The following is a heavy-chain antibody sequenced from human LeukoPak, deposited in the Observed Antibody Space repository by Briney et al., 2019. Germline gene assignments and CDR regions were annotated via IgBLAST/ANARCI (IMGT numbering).Heavy chain of an antibody. J-gene: IGHJ4*02. CDR1: GFTFSSYG. V-gene: IGHV3-30*18. D-gene: IGHD2-15*01. Sequence: GGSLRLSCAASGFTFSSYGMHWVRQAPGKGLEWVAVISYDGSNKYYADSVKGGFTISRDNSKNTLYLQMNSLRAEDTAVYYCAKAPAGDCSGGSCWTFDYWGQGTLVTVSS. CDR2: ISYDGSNK. CDR3: AKAPAGDCSGGSCWTFDY.